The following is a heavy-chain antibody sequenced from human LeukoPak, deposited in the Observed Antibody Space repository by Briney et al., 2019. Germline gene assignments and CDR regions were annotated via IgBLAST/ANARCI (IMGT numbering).Heavy chain of an antibody. V-gene: IGHV4-34*01. Sequence: SETLSLTCAVYGGSFSGYYWSWIRQPPGKGLEWIGEINHSGSTNYNPSLKSRVTISVDTSKNQFSLKLSSVTAADTAVYYCARGFYDSSGNPILSFQHWGQGTLVTVSS. CDR3: ARGFYDSSGNPILSFQH. CDR1: GGSFSGYY. CDR2: INHSGST. J-gene: IGHJ1*01. D-gene: IGHD3-22*01.